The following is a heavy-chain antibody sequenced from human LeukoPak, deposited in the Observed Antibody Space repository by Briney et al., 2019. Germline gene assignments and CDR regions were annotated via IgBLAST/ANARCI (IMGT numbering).Heavy chain of an antibody. CDR1: GYTFTGYY. Sequence: ASVKVSCKASGYTFTGYYMHWVRQAPGQGLEWMGWISAYNGNTNYAQKLQGRVTMTTDTSTSTAYMELRSLRSDDTAVYYCARDSDPLRFLEWLSYNWFDPWGQGTLVTVSS. D-gene: IGHD3-3*01. CDR2: ISAYNGNT. V-gene: IGHV1-18*04. J-gene: IGHJ5*02. CDR3: ARDSDPLRFLEWLSYNWFDP.